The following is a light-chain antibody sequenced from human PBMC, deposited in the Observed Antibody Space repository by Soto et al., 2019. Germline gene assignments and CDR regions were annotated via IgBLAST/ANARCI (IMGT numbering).Light chain of an antibody. Sequence: EIVLTQSPATLSLSPGERATLSCRASQSVSAYLAWYQQKPGQAPMLLIYDASNRATGIPARFSGSGSGTDVTLTISSLEPEDFAVYYCQQRSNWHFTFGPGTKVDIK. J-gene: IGKJ3*01. CDR2: DAS. CDR1: QSVSAY. V-gene: IGKV3-11*01. CDR3: QQRSNWHFT.